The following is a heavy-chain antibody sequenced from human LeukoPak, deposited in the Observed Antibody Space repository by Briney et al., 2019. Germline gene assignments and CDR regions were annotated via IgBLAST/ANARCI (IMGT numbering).Heavy chain of an antibody. Sequence: GGSLRLSCAASGFTFSSYGMHWVRQAPGKGLEWVAFIRYDGSNKYYADSVKGRFTISRDNSKNTLYLQMNSLRAEDTAVYYCARDNYYGSGSYYKGNSYYYYGMDVWGQGTTVTVSS. J-gene: IGHJ6*02. CDR1: GFTFSSYG. CDR3: ARDNYYGSGSYYKGNSYYYYGMDV. D-gene: IGHD3-10*01. V-gene: IGHV3-30*02. CDR2: IRYDGSNK.